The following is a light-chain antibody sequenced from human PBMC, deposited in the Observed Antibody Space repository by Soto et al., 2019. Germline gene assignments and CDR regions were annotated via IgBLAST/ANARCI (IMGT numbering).Light chain of an antibody. CDR2: GAS. CDR3: QQYVGSIT. J-gene: IGKJ5*01. Sequence: EIVLTQSPGTLSLSPGERATLSCRASQSVSSNYLAWYQQKPGQAPRLLIYGASSRATGIPDRFSGSGSGTDFTLTISRLEPEDFAVYYCQQYVGSITFCQGTRLDIK. V-gene: IGKV3-20*01. CDR1: QSVSSNY.